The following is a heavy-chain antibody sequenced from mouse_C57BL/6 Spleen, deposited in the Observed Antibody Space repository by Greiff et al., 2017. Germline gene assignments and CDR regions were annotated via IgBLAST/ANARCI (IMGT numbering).Heavy chain of an antibody. V-gene: IGHV1-26*01. CDR2: INPNNGGT. J-gene: IGHJ4*01. D-gene: IGHD2-4*01. CDR1: GYTFTDYY. Sequence: VQLQQSGPELVKPGASVKISCKASGYTFTDYYMNWVKQSHGQSLEWIGDINPNNGGTSYNQKFKGKATLTVDKSSSTAYMELRSRTSEDSAVYYCGSRGILDYNYAMDYWGQGTSVTVSS. CDR3: GSRGILDYNYAMDY.